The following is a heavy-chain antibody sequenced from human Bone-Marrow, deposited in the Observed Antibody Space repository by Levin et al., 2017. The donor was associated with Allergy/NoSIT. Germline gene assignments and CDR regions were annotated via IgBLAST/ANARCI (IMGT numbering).Heavy chain of an antibody. CDR1: GFSFSNYG. CDR2: ISYDGSEK. Sequence: GGSLRLSCAASGFSFSNYGMHWVRQAPGKGLEWVAVISYDGSEKYYTDSVMGRFTISRDNSKNSLFLQINSLRAQDTAVYYCVKSVAGTGIYGMDVWGQGTTVTVSS. J-gene: IGHJ6*02. CDR3: VKSVAGTGIYGMDV. V-gene: IGHV3-30*18. D-gene: IGHD6-19*01.